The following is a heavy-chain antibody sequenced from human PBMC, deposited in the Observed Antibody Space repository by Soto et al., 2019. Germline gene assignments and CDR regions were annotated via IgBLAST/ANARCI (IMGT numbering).Heavy chain of an antibody. V-gene: IGHV3-33*01. D-gene: IGHD3-10*01. CDR1: GFTFSSYG. CDR2: IWYDGSNK. J-gene: IGHJ3*02. Sequence: GGSLRLSCAASGFTFSSYGMHWVRQAPGKGLEWVAVIWYDGSNKYYADSVKGRFTISRDNSKNTLYLQMNSLRAEDTAVYYCARDPYYYGSASDAFDIWGQGTMVTVS. CDR3: ARDPYYYGSASDAFDI.